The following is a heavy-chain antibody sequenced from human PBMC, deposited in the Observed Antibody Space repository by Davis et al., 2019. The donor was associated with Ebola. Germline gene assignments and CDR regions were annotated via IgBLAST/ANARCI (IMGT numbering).Heavy chain of an antibody. CDR3: AHMPTGGLYYYGMDV. CDR2: IYWDDDK. CDR1: GFSLSTSGVG. V-gene: IGHV2-5*02. J-gene: IGHJ6*02. Sequence: SGPTLVKPTQTLTLTCTFSGFSLSTSGVGVGWIRQPPGKALEWLALIYWDDDKRYSPSLKSRLTITKDTSKNQVVLTMTNIDPVDTATYYCAHMPTGGLYYYGMDVWGQGTTVTVSS. D-gene: IGHD7-27*01.